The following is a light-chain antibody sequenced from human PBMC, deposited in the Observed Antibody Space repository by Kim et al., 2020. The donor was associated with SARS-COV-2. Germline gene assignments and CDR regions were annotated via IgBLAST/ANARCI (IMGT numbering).Light chain of an antibody. J-gene: IGLJ3*02. Sequence: QSVLTQPPSVSGAPGQGVTISCTGSSSNIGAGYDVHWYQQLPGTAPKLLIYGNSNRPSGVPDRFSGSKSGTSASLAITGLQAEDEADYYCQSYDSSLRGSRVFGGGTQLTVL. CDR2: GNS. V-gene: IGLV1-40*01. CDR1: SSNIGAGYD. CDR3: QSYDSSLRGSRV.